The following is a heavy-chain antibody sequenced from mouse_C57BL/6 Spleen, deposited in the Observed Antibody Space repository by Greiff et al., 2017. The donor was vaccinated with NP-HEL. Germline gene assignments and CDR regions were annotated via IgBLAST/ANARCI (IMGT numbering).Heavy chain of an antibody. J-gene: IGHJ2*01. CDR1: GYAFSSYW. CDR2: IYPGDGDT. V-gene: IGHV1-80*01. Sequence: VQLQQSGAELVKPGASVKISCKASGYAFSSYWMNWVKQRPGKGLEWIGQIYPGDGDTNYNGKFKGKATLTADKSSSTAYMQLSSLTSEDSAVYFCAREGGLGRYFDYGGQGTTLTVSS. D-gene: IGHD4-1*01. CDR3: AREGGLGRYFDY.